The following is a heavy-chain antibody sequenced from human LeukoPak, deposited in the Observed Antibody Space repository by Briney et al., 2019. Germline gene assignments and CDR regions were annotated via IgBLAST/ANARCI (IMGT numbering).Heavy chain of an antibody. CDR1: GFTFSSYA. D-gene: IGHD3-3*01. V-gene: IGHV3-30-3*01. J-gene: IGHJ4*02. CDR3: ARDPGHYDFWSGYYRHITNPPDY. Sequence: PGRSLRLSCAASGFTFSSYAMHWVRQAPGKGLEWVAVISYDGSNKYYADSVKGRFTISRDNSKNTLYLQMNSLRAEDTAVYYCARDPGHYDFWSGYYRHITNPPDYWGQGTLVTVSS. CDR2: ISYDGSNK.